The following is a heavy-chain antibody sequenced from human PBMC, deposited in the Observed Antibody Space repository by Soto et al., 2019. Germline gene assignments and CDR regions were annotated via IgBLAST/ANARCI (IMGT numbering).Heavy chain of an antibody. CDR2: INSEGTGT. CDR3: VRDYDSSGYNSDY. CDR1: GFTFSSSW. J-gene: IGHJ4*02. Sequence: RGSLRLSCASSGFTFSSSWMHWVRQFPGKGLVWVSRINSEGTGTIYADSVKGRFTISRDNAKNTLYLQMNSLRAEDTAVYYCVRDYDSSGYNSDYWGQGTPVTGSS. V-gene: IGHV3-74*01. D-gene: IGHD3-22*01.